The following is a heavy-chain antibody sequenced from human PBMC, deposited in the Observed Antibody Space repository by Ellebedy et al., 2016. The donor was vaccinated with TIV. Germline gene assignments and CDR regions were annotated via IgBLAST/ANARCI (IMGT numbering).Heavy chain of an antibody. J-gene: IGHJ4*02. CDR3: VAEYGARSFDY. Sequence: GESLKISCAASGFTFSGHAMHWVRQAPVKGLEWVALISYDGSHKDYAGSVKGRFTISRDNSKNTLSLEMTSLTSEDTAVYYCVAEYGARSFDYWGQGTLITVSP. CDR1: GFTFSGHA. D-gene: IGHD4-17*01. V-gene: IGHV3-30-3*01. CDR2: ISYDGSHK.